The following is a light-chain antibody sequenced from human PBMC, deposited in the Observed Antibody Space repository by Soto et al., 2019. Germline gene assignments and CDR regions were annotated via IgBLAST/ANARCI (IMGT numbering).Light chain of an antibody. Sequence: IQMTQSPSTLSASVGDRVTITCRASQNINTWLAWYQQKPGKAPRLLIYRASSVENGAPSRFGGRGSGTQFIFTISSLQPDDSATYYCQQYSSDSTFGQGTKVEIK. J-gene: IGKJ1*01. V-gene: IGKV1-5*03. CDR1: QNINTW. CDR3: QQYSSDST. CDR2: RAS.